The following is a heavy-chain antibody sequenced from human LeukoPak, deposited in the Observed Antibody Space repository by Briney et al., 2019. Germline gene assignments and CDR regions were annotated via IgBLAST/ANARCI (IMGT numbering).Heavy chain of an antibody. Sequence: SGGSLRLSCAASGFTFSSYSMNWVRQAPGKGLEWVSSISSSSSYIYYADSVKGRFTISRDNAKNSLYLQMNSLRAEDTAVYYCARDMGGYNSRFDYWGQGTLVTVSS. D-gene: IGHD5-24*01. V-gene: IGHV3-21*01. CDR3: ARDMGGYNSRFDY. CDR2: ISSSSSYI. CDR1: GFTFSSYS. J-gene: IGHJ4*02.